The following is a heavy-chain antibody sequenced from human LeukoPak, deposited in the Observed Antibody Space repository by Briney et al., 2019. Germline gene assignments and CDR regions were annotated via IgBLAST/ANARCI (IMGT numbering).Heavy chain of an antibody. CDR1: GGSISSYY. Sequence: PSETLSLTCTVSGGSISSYYWSWIRQPPGKGLEWIGYIYYSGSTNYNPSLKSRVTISVDTSKNQFSLKLSSVTAADTAVYYCARSIAAAGTSLPYYYYYYMDVWGKGTTVTVSS. J-gene: IGHJ6*03. CDR3: ARSIAAAGTSLPYYYYYYMDV. CDR2: IYYSGST. D-gene: IGHD6-13*01. V-gene: IGHV4-59*01.